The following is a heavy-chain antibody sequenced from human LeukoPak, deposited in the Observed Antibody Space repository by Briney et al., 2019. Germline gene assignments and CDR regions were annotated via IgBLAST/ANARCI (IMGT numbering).Heavy chain of an antibody. Sequence: ASVKVSCKASGYIFTGYYMHWVRQAPGQGLEWMGWINPNSGGTNYAQKLQGRVTMTTDTSTSTAYMELRSLRSDDTAVYYCARDQAPRIADFDYWGQGTLVTVSS. CDR3: ARDQAPRIADFDY. D-gene: IGHD6-13*01. CDR2: INPNSGGT. V-gene: IGHV1-2*02. CDR1: GYIFTGYY. J-gene: IGHJ4*02.